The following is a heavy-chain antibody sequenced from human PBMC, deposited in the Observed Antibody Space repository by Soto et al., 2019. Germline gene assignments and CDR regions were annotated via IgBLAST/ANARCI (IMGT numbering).Heavy chain of an antibody. CDR2: MNPNSGNT. Sequence: ASVKACCKASGYTFTSYDINWVRQATGQGIEWMGWMNPNSGNTGYAQKFQGRVTMTRNTSISTAYMELSSLRSEDTAVYYCATSIQFSDSFWDSYRPYYFDFCGQGPLVPVSS. J-gene: IGHJ4*02. CDR3: ATSIQFSDSFWDSYRPYYFDF. D-gene: IGHD3-16*02. CDR1: GYTFTSYD. V-gene: IGHV1-8*01.